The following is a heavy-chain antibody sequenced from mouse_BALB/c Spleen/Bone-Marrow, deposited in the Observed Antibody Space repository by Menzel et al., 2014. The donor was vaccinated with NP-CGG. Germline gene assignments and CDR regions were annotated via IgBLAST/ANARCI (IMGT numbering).Heavy chain of an antibody. D-gene: IGHD2-3*01. CDR1: GFNIKDTY. V-gene: IGHV14-3*02. CDR3: ARRGDGYYAWFAY. CDR2: IDPANGNT. Sequence: EVQLQESGAELVKPGASVKLSCTASGFNIKDTYMHWVKQRPEQGLEWIGRIDPANGNTKYDPKFQGKATITADTSSNTAYLQLSSLTSEDIAVYYCARRGDGYYAWFAYWGQGTLVTVSA. J-gene: IGHJ3*01.